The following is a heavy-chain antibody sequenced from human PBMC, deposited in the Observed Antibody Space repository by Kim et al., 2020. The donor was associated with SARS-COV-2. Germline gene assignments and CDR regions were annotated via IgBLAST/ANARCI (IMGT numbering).Heavy chain of an antibody. Sequence: KSRVTISGDTSKSQFSLRLSSVTAADTAVYYCARLGGSGSYYGSGWFDPWGQGTLVTVSS. CDR3: ARLGGSGSYYGSGWFDP. V-gene: IGHV4-39*01. J-gene: IGHJ5*02. D-gene: IGHD3-10*01.